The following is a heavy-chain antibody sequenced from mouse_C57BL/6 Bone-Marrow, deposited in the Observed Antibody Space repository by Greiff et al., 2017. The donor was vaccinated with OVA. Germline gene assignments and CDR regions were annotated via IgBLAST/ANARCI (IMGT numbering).Heavy chain of an antibody. J-gene: IGHJ3*01. CDR3: AREGGLLWVAWFAY. Sequence: QVQLQQSGAELAKPGASVKLSCKASGYTFTSYWMHWVKQRPGQGLEWIGYINPSSGYTKYNQKFKDKATLTAAKSSSTAYMQLSSLTYEDSAVYYCAREGGLLWVAWFAYWGQGTLVTVSA. CDR1: GYTFTSYW. V-gene: IGHV1-7*01. CDR2: INPSSGYT. D-gene: IGHD2-1*01.